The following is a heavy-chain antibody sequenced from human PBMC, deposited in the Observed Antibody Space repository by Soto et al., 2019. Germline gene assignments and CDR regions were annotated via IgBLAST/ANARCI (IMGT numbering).Heavy chain of an antibody. V-gene: IGHV3-30*18. J-gene: IGHJ6*02. CDR2: ISYDGSNK. CDR1: GFTFSSYG. D-gene: IGHD3-10*01. CDR3: AKVIRRVGYYYYGMDV. Sequence: GGSLRLSCAASGFTFSSYGMHWVRQAPGKGLEWVAVISYDGSNKYYADSVKGRFTISRDNSKNTLYLQMNSLRAEDTAVYYCAKVIRRVGYYYYGMDVWGQGTTVTSP.